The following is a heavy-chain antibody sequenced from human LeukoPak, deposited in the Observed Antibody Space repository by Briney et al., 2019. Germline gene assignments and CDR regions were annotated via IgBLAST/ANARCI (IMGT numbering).Heavy chain of an antibody. CDR2: IFYSGST. V-gene: IGHV4-39*07. CDR3: AKDLLYSSSCD. Sequence: PSETLSLTCTVSGGSISTSSYYWGWVRQPPGKGLEWIGNIFYSGSTYYSPSLKSRVTISLDTSRNQFSLKLSSVTAADTAMYYCAKDLLYSSSCDWGQGTLVTVSS. CDR1: GGSISTSSYY. J-gene: IGHJ4*02. D-gene: IGHD6-13*01.